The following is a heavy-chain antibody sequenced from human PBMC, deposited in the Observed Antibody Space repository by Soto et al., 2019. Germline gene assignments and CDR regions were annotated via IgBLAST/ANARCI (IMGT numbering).Heavy chain of an antibody. D-gene: IGHD4-17*01. CDR3: ARVNYGDYGVYHY. V-gene: IGHV3-74*01. CDR1: GFTFSSYW. Sequence: EVQLVESGGGLVQPGGSLRLSCAASGFTFSSYWMHWVRQAPGKGLVWVSRINSDGSTTSYADSVKGRFTISRDNAKNTLYLQMNSLRAEDTAVYYCARVNYGDYGVYHYWGQGSLVTVSS. J-gene: IGHJ4*02. CDR2: INSDGSTT.